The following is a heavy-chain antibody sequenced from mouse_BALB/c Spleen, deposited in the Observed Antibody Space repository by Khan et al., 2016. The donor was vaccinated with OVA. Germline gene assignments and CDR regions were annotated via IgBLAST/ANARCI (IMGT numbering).Heavy chain of an antibody. CDR1: GYTFINYW. V-gene: IGHV1-7*01. J-gene: IGHJ2*01. Sequence: QVQLQQSGAELAKPGASVKMSCKASGYTFINYWILWVKQRPGQGLEWIGYINPSIGETDNNQNFKDKATLTADKSSRTSYMQLSSLTSEDSAVYYCARRSLRWDFDYWGQGTTLTVSS. CDR3: ARRSLRWDFDY. CDR2: INPSIGET. D-gene: IGHD1-1*02.